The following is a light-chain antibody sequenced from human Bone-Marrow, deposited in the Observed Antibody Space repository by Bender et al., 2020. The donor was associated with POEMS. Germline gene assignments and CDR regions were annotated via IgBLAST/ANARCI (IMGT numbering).Light chain of an antibody. CDR2: NNS. V-gene: IGLV1-44*01. J-gene: IGLJ3*02. CDR1: SSKFGSYP. Sequence: QSVLTQPPSASGTPGRRVTISCSGSSSKFGSYPVNWYQQLPGAAPKLVIFNNSQRPSGVPDRFSGSNSGTSASLAISGLLSDDEADFYCARLYDSLNGWVFGGGTKLTVL. CDR3: ARLYDSLNGWV.